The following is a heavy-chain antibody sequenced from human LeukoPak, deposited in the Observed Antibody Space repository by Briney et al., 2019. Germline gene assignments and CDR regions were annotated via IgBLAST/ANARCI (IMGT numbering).Heavy chain of an antibody. CDR2: IKQGGSEK. Sequence: GGSLRLSCSDSGFTFSSYWMSWVRQAPGKGLEWVANIKQGGSEKYYVDSVKGRFTISRDNAKNSLYLQMNSLRVEDTAVYYCARDRGWYDYWGQGTLVTVSS. V-gene: IGHV3-7*03. CDR1: GFTFSSYW. J-gene: IGHJ4*02. CDR3: ARDRGWYDY. D-gene: IGHD6-19*01.